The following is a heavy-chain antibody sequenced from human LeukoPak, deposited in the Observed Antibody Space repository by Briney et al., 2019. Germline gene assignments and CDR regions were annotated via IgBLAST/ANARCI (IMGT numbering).Heavy chain of an antibody. CDR3: AKTMGYYYIDV. CDR1: EFSVGSNY. J-gene: IGHJ6*03. Sequence: GGSLRLSCAASEFSVGSNYMTWVRQAPGKGLEWVSLIYSGGSTYYADSVKGRFTISRDNSKNTLYLQMNSLRAEDTAVYYCAKTMGYYYIDVWGKGTTVTVSS. CDR2: IYSGGST. V-gene: IGHV3-66*01.